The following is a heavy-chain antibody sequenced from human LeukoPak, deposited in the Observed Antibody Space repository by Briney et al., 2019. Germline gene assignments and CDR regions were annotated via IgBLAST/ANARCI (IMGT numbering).Heavy chain of an antibody. D-gene: IGHD2-2*01. V-gene: IGHV1-24*01. J-gene: IGHJ4*02. CDR3: ATRNCSSTSCYAVFRGVGYYFDY. Sequence: ASVKVSCKVSGYTLTELSMHWVRQAPGKGLEWMGGFDPEDGETIYAQKFQGRVTMTEDTSTDTAYMELSSLRSEDTAVYYCATRNCSSTSCYAVFRGVGYYFDYWGQGTLVTVSS. CDR2: FDPEDGET. CDR1: GYTLTELS.